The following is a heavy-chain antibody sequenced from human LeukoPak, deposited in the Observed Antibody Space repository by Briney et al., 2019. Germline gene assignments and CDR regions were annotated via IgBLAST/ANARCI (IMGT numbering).Heavy chain of an antibody. CDR3: ARGPHYHILTGPGYYFDY. CDR2: IIPIFGTA. V-gene: IGHV1-69*05. Sequence: GASVKVSCKASGGTFSSYTISWVRQAPGQGLEWMGGIIPIFGTANYAQKFQGRVTITTDESTSTAYMELSSLRSEDTAVYYCARGPHYHILTGPGYYFDYWGQGTLVTVSS. D-gene: IGHD3-9*01. J-gene: IGHJ4*02. CDR1: GGTFSSYT.